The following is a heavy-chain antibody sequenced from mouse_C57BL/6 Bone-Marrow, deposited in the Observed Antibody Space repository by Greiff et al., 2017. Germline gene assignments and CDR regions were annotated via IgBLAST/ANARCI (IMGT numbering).Heavy chain of an antibody. CDR1: GYTFTNYW. D-gene: IGHD2-3*01. CDR2: IYPGGGYT. Sequence: VQRVESGAELVRPGTSVKMSCKASGYTFTNYWIGWAKQRPGHGLEWIGDIYPGGGYTNYNEKFKGKATLTADKSSSTAYMQFSSLTSEDSAIYYCARRDDGYFDVWGTGTTVTVSS. CDR3: ARRDDGYFDV. V-gene: IGHV1-63*01. J-gene: IGHJ1*03.